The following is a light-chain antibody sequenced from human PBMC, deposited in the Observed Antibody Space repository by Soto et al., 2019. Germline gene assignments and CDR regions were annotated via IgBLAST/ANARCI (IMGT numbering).Light chain of an antibody. Sequence: EIVLTQSACTLSLSPGERATLSWRASQSVSSSYLAWYQQKHGQAPRLVIYGASRRATGIPDRFSGSGYGSDFNLTISRLETEDFAVYYCQQYGSSSITFGQGTRLEIK. CDR2: GAS. CDR3: QQYGSSSIT. CDR1: QSVSSSY. V-gene: IGKV3-20*01. J-gene: IGKJ5*01.